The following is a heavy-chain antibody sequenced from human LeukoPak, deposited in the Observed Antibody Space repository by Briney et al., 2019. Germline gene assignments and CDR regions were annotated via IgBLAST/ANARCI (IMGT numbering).Heavy chain of an antibody. J-gene: IGHJ4*02. V-gene: IGHV3-7*01. CDR3: ARPLCGGDCYTLHY. D-gene: IGHD2-21*02. Sequence: PGGSLRLSCAASGFTFSSYWMSWVRQAPGKGLEWVANIKQDGSEKYYVDSVKGRFTISRDNAKNSLYLQMNSLRAEDTAVYYCARPLCGGDCYTLHYWGQGTLVTVSS. CDR2: IKQDGSEK. CDR1: GFTFSSYW.